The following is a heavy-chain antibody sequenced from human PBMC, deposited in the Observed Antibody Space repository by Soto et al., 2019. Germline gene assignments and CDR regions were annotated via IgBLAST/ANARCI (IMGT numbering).Heavy chain of an antibody. CDR3: ARNNWGIDY. D-gene: IGHD7-27*01. V-gene: IGHV3-74*01. CDR1: GFTFTSHW. J-gene: IGHJ4*02. Sequence: DVQLVESGGGLVRPGGSLTLSCAASGFTFTSHWMHWVRQAPGKGLMWVARIDTEGGTIDYADSGEGRFTISRDNVKKILYLQLSSLRADDTAVDYCARNNWGIDYWGQGVLVTVSS. CDR2: IDTEGGTI.